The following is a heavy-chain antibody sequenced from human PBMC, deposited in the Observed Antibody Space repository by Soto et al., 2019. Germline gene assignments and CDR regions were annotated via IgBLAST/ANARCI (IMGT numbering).Heavy chain of an antibody. V-gene: IGHV3-30-3*01. J-gene: IGHJ4*02. CDR3: ARDDTSRFAYCGGDCYSFFDY. Sequence: GGSLRLSCAASGFTFSSYAMHWVRQAPGKGLEWVAVISYDGSNKYYADSVKGRFTISRDNSKNTLYLQMNSLRAEDTAVYYCARDDTSRFAYCGGDCYSFFDYWGQGTLVTVSS. D-gene: IGHD2-21*02. CDR2: ISYDGSNK. CDR1: GFTFSSYA.